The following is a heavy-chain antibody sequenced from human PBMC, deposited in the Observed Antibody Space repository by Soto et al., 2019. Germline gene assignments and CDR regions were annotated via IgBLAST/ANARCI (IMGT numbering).Heavy chain of an antibody. CDR2: ISDSGLTT. J-gene: IGHJ6*02. D-gene: IGHD3-10*01. CDR3: ARIGVNAGMDV. V-gene: IGHV3-23*01. Sequence: EVQLLESGGGLVQPGGSLSLSCAASGFTFSSYAMTWVRQAPGQGLEWVSTISDSGLTTYYADSVKGRFTISRDNSKNTLYLQINSRRAEDTAVYYCARIGVNAGMDVWGQGTTVIVSS. CDR1: GFTFSSYA.